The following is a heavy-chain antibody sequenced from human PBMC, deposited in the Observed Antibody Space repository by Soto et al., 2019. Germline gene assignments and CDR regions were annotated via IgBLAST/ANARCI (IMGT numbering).Heavy chain of an antibody. CDR3: ATAFNYDILIGYLAG. D-gene: IGHD3-9*01. CDR1: GYTLTELS. J-gene: IGHJ4*02. Sequence: GASVKVSWKVSGYTLTELSMHWVRQAPGKGLEWMGGFDPEEGETIYAQKFQGRVTVTKDTSTETAYMELDSLRSEDTAVYYCATAFNYDILIGYLAGWGQGTLVTVSS. CDR2: FDPEEGET. V-gene: IGHV1-24*01.